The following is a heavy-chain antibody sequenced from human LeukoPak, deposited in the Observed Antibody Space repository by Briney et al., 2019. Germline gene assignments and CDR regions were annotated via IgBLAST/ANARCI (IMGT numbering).Heavy chain of an antibody. V-gene: IGHV4-39*07. Sequence: PSQTLSLTCTVYGRSISSSSYYWGWIRQPPGKGLEWIGSIYYSGSTYYNPSLKSRVTISVDTSKNQFSLKLSSVTAADTAVYYCARVGTSPDAFDIWGQGTMVTVSS. D-gene: IGHD1-14*01. CDR3: ARVGTSPDAFDI. J-gene: IGHJ3*02. CDR2: IYYSGST. CDR1: GRSISSSSYY.